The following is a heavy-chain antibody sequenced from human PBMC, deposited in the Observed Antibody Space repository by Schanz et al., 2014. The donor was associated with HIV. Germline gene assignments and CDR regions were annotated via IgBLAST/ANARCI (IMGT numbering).Heavy chain of an antibody. D-gene: IGHD3-10*01. J-gene: IGHJ3*01. V-gene: IGHV3-23*01. CDR3: ARYEWFIWFDL. CDR2: ISRGGDST. Sequence: EEQLLESGGGLVRPGGSLRLSCVASGFKDNNFAVSWVRQAPGKGLEWVSSISRGGDSTHYADPVKGRFTISRDISKKTMFLQMNNLRADDTAVYYRARYEWFIWFDLWGQGTMVTVSS. CDR1: GFKDNNFA.